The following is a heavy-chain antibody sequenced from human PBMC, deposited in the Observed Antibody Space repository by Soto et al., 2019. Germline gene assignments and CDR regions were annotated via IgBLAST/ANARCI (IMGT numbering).Heavy chain of an antibody. CDR1: GGSLSSGGYY. CDR2: IYYSGST. Sequence: SETLSPTCTVSGGSLSSGGYYWSWIRQHPGKRLEWIGYIYYSGSTYYNPSLKSRVTISVDTSKDQFSLKLSSVTAADTAVYYCATYYYDSSGYYHRAFDIWGQGTMVTVSS. D-gene: IGHD3-22*01. CDR3: ATYYYDSSGYYHRAFDI. V-gene: IGHV4-31*03. J-gene: IGHJ3*02.